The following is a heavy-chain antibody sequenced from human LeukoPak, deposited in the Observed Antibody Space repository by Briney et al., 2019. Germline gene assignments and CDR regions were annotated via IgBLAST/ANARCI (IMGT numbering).Heavy chain of an antibody. CDR2: IKQDGSEN. Sequence: GGSLRLSCVVSGFTFSSYWMSWVRQAPGKGLEWVANIKQDGSENCYVDSVKGRFTISRDNAKNSLYLQMNSLRAEDTAVYYCAKHNIDYWGQGTLVTVSS. D-gene: IGHD1-1*01. V-gene: IGHV3-7*03. CDR3: AKHNIDY. CDR1: GFTFSSYW. J-gene: IGHJ4*02.